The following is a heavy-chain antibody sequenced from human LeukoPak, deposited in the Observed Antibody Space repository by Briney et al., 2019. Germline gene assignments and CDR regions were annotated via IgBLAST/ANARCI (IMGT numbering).Heavy chain of an antibody. CDR1: GFTFSSYG. D-gene: IGHD3-9*01. CDR2: ISYDGSNK. J-gene: IGHJ4*02. V-gene: IGHV3-30*18. CDR3: AKVKSRYFDWLLPRYDY. Sequence: GGFLRLSCAASGFTFSSYGMHWVRQAPGKGLEWVAVISYDGSNKYYADSVKGRFTISRDNSKNTLYLQMNSLIAEDTAVYYCAKVKSRYFDWLLPRYDYWGQGTLVTVSS.